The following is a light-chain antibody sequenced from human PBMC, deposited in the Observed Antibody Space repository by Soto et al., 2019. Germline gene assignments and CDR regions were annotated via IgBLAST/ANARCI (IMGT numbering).Light chain of an antibody. J-gene: IGKJ5*01. Sequence: IQVTQSPSSLSASVGDRVTITCRASQSISSYLNWYQQKAGKAPKLLIYAASSLQRGVPSTFSGGGSGTDFTLTISSLQPEDFATYYCQQSHSGITFGQGTRLEI. CDR1: QSISSY. CDR3: QQSHSGIT. CDR2: AAS. V-gene: IGKV1-39*01.